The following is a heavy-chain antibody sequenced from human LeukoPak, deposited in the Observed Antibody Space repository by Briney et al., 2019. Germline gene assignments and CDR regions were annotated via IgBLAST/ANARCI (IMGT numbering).Heavy chain of an antibody. D-gene: IGHD3-22*01. CDR3: AKEGWDYYDSSGYQGVYYFDY. Sequence: PGGSLRLSCAASGFTVSSNYMSWVRQAPGKGLEWVSILYSGGDTYYADSVKGRFTISRDNSKNTLYLQMNSLRAEDTAVYYCAKEGWDYYDSSGYQGVYYFDYWGQGTLVTVSS. V-gene: IGHV3-66*01. CDR2: LYSGGDT. CDR1: GFTVSSNY. J-gene: IGHJ4*02.